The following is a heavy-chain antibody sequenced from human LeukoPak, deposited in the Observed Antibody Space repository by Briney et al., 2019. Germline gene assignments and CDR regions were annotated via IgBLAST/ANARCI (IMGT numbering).Heavy chain of an antibody. Sequence: GGSLRLSCAASGFTFSSYSMNWVRQAPGKGLEWVSSISGSTIYIHYADSVKGRFTISRDNAKNSLYLQMNSLRAEDTAVYYCASGSGSWHYFDYWGQGTLVTVSS. V-gene: IGHV3-21*01. CDR2: ISGSTIYI. J-gene: IGHJ4*02. D-gene: IGHD6-13*01. CDR1: GFTFSSYS. CDR3: ASGSGSWHYFDY.